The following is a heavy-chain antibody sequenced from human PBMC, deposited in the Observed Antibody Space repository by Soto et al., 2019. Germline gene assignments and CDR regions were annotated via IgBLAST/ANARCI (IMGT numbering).Heavy chain of an antibody. CDR2: ISHSGTS. CDR3: ARVVLSITRGAFDA. CDR1: GGSISSTHW. V-gene: IGHV4-4*02. D-gene: IGHD1-20*01. J-gene: IGHJ3*01. Sequence: QVQLQESGPGLVKPSGTLSLTCAVSGGSISSTHWWTWVRQSPGKGLEYIGEISHSGTSNSNPSLKSRVPQSVEKSKNPFSLPLTSVTAADTAVYYCARVVLSITRGAFDAWAQGTPVIVSS.